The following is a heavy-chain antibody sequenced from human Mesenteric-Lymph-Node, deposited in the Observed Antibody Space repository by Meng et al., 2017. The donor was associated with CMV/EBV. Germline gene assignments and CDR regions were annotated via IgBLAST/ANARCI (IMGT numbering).Heavy chain of an antibody. J-gene: IGHJ4*02. CDR1: GFTFSSYE. CDR3: ANVDSDYGDYYFDY. D-gene: IGHD4-17*01. CDR2: ISSSGSTI. Sequence: GESLKISCVASGFTFSSYEMNWVRQAPGKGLEWVSYISSSGSTIYYADSVKGRFTISRDNAKNSVYLQMNSLRAEDTAVYYCANVDSDYGDYYFDYWGQGTLVTVSS. V-gene: IGHV3-48*03.